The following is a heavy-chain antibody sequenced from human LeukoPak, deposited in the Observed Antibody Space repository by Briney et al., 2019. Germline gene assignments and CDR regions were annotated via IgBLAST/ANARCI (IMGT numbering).Heavy chain of an antibody. CDR2: IYHSGST. J-gene: IGHJ6*03. CDR3: ARSRDTTYYYFYMDV. Sequence: PSGTLSLTCAVSGGSISSSNWWSWVRQPPGKGLEWIGEIYHSGSTNYNPSLKSRVTISVDKSKNQFSLKLSSVTAADTAVYYRARSRDTTYYYFYMDVWGKGTTVTISS. D-gene: IGHD1-1*01. CDR1: GGSISSSNW. V-gene: IGHV4-4*02.